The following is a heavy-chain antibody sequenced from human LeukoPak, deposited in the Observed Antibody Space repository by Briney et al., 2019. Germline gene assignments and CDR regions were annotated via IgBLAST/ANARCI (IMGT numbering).Heavy chain of an antibody. CDR2: IYPGNADA. Sequence: GEPLKISCKASGYSLINHWIGWVRQMPGKGLDWMGIIYPGNADATYSPSFQGQVTISADKSTTTVYLQWSSLKASDTAMYYCARQGSYDNSGYSFDYWGQGTLVTVSS. CDR3: ARQGSYDNSGYSFDY. V-gene: IGHV5-51*01. CDR1: GYSLINHW. J-gene: IGHJ4*02. D-gene: IGHD3-22*01.